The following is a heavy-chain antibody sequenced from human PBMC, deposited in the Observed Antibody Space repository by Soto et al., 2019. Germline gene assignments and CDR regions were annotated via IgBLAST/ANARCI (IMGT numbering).Heavy chain of an antibody. CDR2: IYPGDSDT. CDR3: ARRNYYDSSGYYSDY. V-gene: IGHV5-51*01. D-gene: IGHD3-22*01. J-gene: IGHJ4*02. Sequence: GESLKISCMGSGYSFTSYWIGWVRQMPGKGLEWMGIIYPGDSDTRYSPSFQGQVTISADKSISTAYLQWGSLKASDTAMYYCARRNYYDSSGYYSDYWGQGTLVTVSS. CDR1: GYSFTSYW.